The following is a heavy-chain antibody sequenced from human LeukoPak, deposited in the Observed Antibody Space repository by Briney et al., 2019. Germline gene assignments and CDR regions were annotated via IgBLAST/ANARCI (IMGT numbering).Heavy chain of an antibody. CDR3: AKFWDYRYYYGWGSYEDMDV. D-gene: IGHD3-10*01. J-gene: IGHJ6*04. CDR2: ISSRSSTI. CDR1: GFTFSSYS. Sequence: SGGSLRLSCAASGFTFSSYSMNWVRQAPGKGLEWVSYISSRSSTIKYADSVKGRFTISRDNSKNTLYLQMNSLRAEDTAVYYCAKFWDYRYYYGWGSYEDMDVWGKGTTVTVSS. V-gene: IGHV3-48*01.